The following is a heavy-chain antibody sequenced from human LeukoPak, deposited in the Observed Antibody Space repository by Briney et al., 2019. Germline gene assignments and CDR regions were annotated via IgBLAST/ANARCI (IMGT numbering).Heavy chain of an antibody. CDR3: ATSGLNYYYYGMDV. CDR1: GFTFSSYA. D-gene: IGHD6-25*01. CDR2: ISGSGGST. Sequence: PGGSLRLSCAASGFTFSSYAMSWVRQAPGKGLEWVSAISGSGGSTYYADSVKGRFTISRDNSKNTLYLQMNSLRAEDTAVYYCATSGLNYYYYGMDVWGQGTTVTVAS. J-gene: IGHJ6*02. V-gene: IGHV3-23*01.